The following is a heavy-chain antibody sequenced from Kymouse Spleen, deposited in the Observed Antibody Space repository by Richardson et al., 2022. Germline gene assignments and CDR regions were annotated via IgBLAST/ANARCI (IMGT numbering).Heavy chain of an antibody. Sequence: QVQLQESGPGLVKPSETLSLTCTVSGGSISSYYWSWIRQPPGKGLEWIGYIYYSGSTNYNPSLKSRVTISVDTSKNQFSLKLSSVTAADTAVYYCARDTLTGTSDAFDIWGQGTMVTVSS. CDR2: IYYSGST. J-gene: IGHJ3*02. CDR1: GGSISSYY. CDR3: ARDTLTGTSDAFDI. V-gene: IGHV4-59*01. D-gene: IGHD1-20*01,IGHD1-7*01.